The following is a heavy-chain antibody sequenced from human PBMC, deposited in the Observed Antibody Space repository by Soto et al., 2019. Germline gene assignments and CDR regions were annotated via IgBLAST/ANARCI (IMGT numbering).Heavy chain of an antibody. CDR2: IIPIFGTA. Sequence: QVQLVQSGAEVKKPGSSVKVSRKASGGTFSSYAISWVRQAPGQGLEWMGGIIPIFGTANYAQKFQGRVTITADESTSTAYMELSSLRSEDTAVYYCARESDRGAAAGAAYWGQGTLVTVSS. J-gene: IGHJ4*02. CDR1: GGTFSSYA. V-gene: IGHV1-69*01. CDR3: ARESDRGAAAGAAY. D-gene: IGHD6-13*01.